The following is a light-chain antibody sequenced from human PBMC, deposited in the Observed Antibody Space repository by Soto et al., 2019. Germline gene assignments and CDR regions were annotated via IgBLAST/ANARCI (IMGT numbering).Light chain of an antibody. J-gene: IGKJ2*01. V-gene: IGKV2-28*01. CDR3: IQSLQSSHT. CDR1: QRLLHSKGYNY. Sequence: IVMTRSPLSLPVTPGVPASISCRSSQRLLHSKGYNYLSWFLQKPEQSPQVLIYLASNRASSVPDRFSGSGSGTDSTLEISRSEAGHVAVYYCIQSLQSSHTFGQGTKLEIK. CDR2: LAS.